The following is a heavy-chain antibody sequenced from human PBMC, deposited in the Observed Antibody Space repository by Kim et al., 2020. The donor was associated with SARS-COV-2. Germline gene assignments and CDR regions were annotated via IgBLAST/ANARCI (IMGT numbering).Heavy chain of an antibody. V-gene: IGHV3-23*01. CDR3: AKDPSGGYSSGYMDV. Sequence: DSVKGRCTISRDKSKNTLYLQMNSLRAEDTAVYDCAKDPSGGYSSGYMDVWGKGTTVTVSS. J-gene: IGHJ6*03. D-gene: IGHD6-19*01.